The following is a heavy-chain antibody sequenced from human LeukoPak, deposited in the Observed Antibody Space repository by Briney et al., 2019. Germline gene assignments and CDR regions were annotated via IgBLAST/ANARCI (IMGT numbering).Heavy chain of an antibody. CDR3: AREFANDYYDSSGYGMDV. V-gene: IGHV3-48*02. CDR2: ISSSSSTI. Sequence: GGSLRLSCAAPGFTFSSYSMNWVRQAPGKGLEWVSYISSSSSTIYYADSVKGRFTISRDNAKNSLYLQMNSLRDEDTAVYYCAREFANDYYDSSGYGMDVWGQGTTVTVSS. J-gene: IGHJ6*02. D-gene: IGHD3-22*01. CDR1: GFTFSSYS.